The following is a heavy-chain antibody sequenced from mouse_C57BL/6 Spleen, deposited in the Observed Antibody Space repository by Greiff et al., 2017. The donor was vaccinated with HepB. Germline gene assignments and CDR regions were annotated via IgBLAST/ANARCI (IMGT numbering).Heavy chain of an antibody. V-gene: IGHV1-72*01. Sequence: VQLQQSGAELVKPGASVKLSCKASGYTFTSYCMHWVKQRPGRGLEWIGRIDPDSGGTKYNEKFKSKATLTVDKSSSTAYMQLSSLTSEDSAVYERGRDGRVVAGFAYWGQGTLVTVSA. J-gene: IGHJ3*01. CDR1: GYTFTSYC. CDR3: GRDGRVVAGFAY. D-gene: IGHD1-1*01. CDR2: IDPDSGGT.